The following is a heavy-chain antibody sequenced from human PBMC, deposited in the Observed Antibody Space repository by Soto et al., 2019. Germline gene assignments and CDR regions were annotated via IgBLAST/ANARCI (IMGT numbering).Heavy chain of an antibody. CDR3: ARGVATTVDY. D-gene: IGHD5-12*01. CDR2: IYYSGST. Sequence: SETLSLTCTVSGGSISSYYWSWIRQPPGKGLEWIGYIYYSGSTNYNPSLKSRVTISVDTSKNQFSLKLSSVTAADTAVYYCARGVATTVDYWGQGTLVTVSS. CDR1: GGSISSYY. J-gene: IGHJ4*02. V-gene: IGHV4-59*01.